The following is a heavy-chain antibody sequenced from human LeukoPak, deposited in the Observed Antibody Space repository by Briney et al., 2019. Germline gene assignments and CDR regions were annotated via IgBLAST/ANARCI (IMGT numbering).Heavy chain of an antibody. CDR2: IIPTLGIA. J-gene: IGHJ4*02. V-gene: IGHV1-69*04. CDR3: ARDLTNRYYGSGRGAFDY. D-gene: IGHD3-10*01. Sequence: GASVKVSCKASGGTFSSYAISWVRQAPGQGLEWMGRIIPTLGIANYAQKFQGRVTITADKSTSTAYMELSSLRSEDTAVYYCARDLTNRYYGSGRGAFDYWGQGTLVTVSS. CDR1: GGTFSSYA.